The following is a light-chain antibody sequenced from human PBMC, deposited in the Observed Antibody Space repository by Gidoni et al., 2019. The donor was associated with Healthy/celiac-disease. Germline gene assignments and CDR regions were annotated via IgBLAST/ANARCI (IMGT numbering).Light chain of an antibody. CDR3: HKYNSARPGYT. J-gene: IGKJ3*01. CDR2: AAS. Sequence: DIQMTPSPSSLSASVGDRVTITCRASQGTSNYLSWYQQKPGKVPKLLIYAASTLQSGVPSRFSGSGTGTDFTLTISSLQPEDVATYFCHKYNSARPGYTFGPGTKVDIK. CDR1: QGTSNY. V-gene: IGKV1-27*01.